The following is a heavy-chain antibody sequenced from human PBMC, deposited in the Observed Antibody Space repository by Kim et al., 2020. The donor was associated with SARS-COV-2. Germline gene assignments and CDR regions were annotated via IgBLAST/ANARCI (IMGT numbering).Heavy chain of an antibody. CDR1: GFTFSAYA. CDR3: AKSILLQCCGESSCDVFFDH. Sequence: GGSLRLSCAASGFTFSAYAMNWVRQAPGKGLEWVSAISGSGDRVHYADSVKGRFTISRDNPKNMLYLQMTELRAEDTALYFCAKSILLQCCGESSCDVFFDHWGQGSLVTVSP. D-gene: IGHD3-16*01. J-gene: IGHJ4*02. CDR2: ISGSGDRV. V-gene: IGHV3-23*01.